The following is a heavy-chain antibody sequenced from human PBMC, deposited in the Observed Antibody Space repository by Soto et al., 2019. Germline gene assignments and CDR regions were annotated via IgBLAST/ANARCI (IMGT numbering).Heavy chain of an antibody. CDR1: GYTFFTYD. CDR3: ARHQGPTTSENWFDP. D-gene: IGHD5-12*01. V-gene: IGHV1-18*01. J-gene: IGHJ5*02. Sequence: QVHLVQSGVEVKTPGASVKVSCQASGYTFFTYDISWVRQAPGQGLEWMGWISTYSGDTKYAQKFQGRVTMTSDTSTTTAYLELRSLRSDDTDLYYCARHQGPTTSENWFDPWGQGPLVTVSS. CDR2: ISTYSGDT.